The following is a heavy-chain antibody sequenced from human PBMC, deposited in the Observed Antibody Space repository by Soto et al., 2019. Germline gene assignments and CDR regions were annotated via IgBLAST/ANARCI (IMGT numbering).Heavy chain of an antibody. V-gene: IGHV4-39*01. D-gene: IGHD3-3*01. Sequence: QLQLQESGPGLVKPSETLSLTCTVSGGSISSSSYYWGWIRQPPGKGLEWIGSIYYSGSTYYNPSLKSRVTIAVDTSENRFSLQLSSVTAADTAVYYCARHRGPSITIFGVAPPRLWYFDLWGRGTLVTVSS. CDR1: GGSISSSSYY. CDR2: IYYSGST. J-gene: IGHJ2*01. CDR3: ARHRGPSITIFGVAPPRLWYFDL.